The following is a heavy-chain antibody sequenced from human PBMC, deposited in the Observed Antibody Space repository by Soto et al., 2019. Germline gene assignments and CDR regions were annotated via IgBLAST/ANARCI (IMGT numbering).Heavy chain of an antibody. CDR1: GFTFSSYG. Sequence: GGSLRLSCAASGFTFSSYGMHWVRQAPGKGLEWVAVISYDGSNKYYADSVKGRFTISRDNSKNTLYLQMNSLRAEDTAVYYCAKVVSERSGYNSYYYYYGMDVWGQGTTVTVSS. D-gene: IGHD5-12*01. V-gene: IGHV3-30*18. CDR3: AKVVSERSGYNSYYYYYGMDV. CDR2: ISYDGSNK. J-gene: IGHJ6*02.